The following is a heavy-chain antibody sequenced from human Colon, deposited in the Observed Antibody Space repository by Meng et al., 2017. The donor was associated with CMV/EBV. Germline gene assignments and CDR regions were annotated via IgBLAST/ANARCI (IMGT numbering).Heavy chain of an antibody. CDR3: AREDFTTSSYDF. V-gene: IGHV3-74*01. D-gene: IGHD3/OR15-3a*01. CDR2: INSDGSSL. J-gene: IGHJ4*02. Sequence: GESLKISCAASGFTFRTSWIHWVRQAPGKGLVWVSRINSDGSSLSYADFVKGRFTTSRDNAKNTVYLQMNNVTADDTALYYCAREDFTTSSYDFWGQRTLVTVSS. CDR1: GFTFRTSW.